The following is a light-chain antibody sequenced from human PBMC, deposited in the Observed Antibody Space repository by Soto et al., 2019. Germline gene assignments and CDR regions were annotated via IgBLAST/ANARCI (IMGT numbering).Light chain of an antibody. CDR2: GAS. J-gene: IGKJ3*01. CDR1: QSVGRN. Sequence: EIVMTQSPATLSVSPGERATLSCTASQSVGRNLAWYQQRLGQAPRLLVYGASTRGTGVPARFSGGGSGTDFTLSISSLQSEDFAVYYCQQYNKWPLFTFGPGTRVDI. V-gene: IGKV3-15*01. CDR3: QQYNKWPLFT.